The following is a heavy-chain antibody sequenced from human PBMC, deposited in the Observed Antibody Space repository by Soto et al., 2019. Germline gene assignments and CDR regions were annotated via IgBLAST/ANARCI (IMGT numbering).Heavy chain of an antibody. CDR2: VSGYNDKT. J-gene: IGHJ4*02. CDR3: ARDFYPVAYFFDY. CDR1: GYTFTNHG. Sequence: QVQLVQSGAEVKKPGASVKVSCKASGYTFTNHGISWVRQAPGQGLEWMGWVSGYNDKTKSAQKFQGRVTMTTDTSTSTAYMELRILRSDDTAVYYCARDFYPVAYFFDYWGQGTLVTVSS. V-gene: IGHV1-18*04. D-gene: IGHD2-21*01.